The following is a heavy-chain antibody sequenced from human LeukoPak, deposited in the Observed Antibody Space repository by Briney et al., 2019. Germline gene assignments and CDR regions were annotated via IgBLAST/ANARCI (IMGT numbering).Heavy chain of an antibody. Sequence: GGSLRLSRAASGFTFSSYGMHWVRQAPGKGLEWVAVISYDGSNKYYADSVKGRFTISRDNSKNTLYLQMNSLRAEDTAVYYCAKDGIAAAGTLDYWGQGTLVTVSS. V-gene: IGHV3-30*18. J-gene: IGHJ4*02. CDR2: ISYDGSNK. CDR1: GFTFSSYG. D-gene: IGHD6-13*01. CDR3: AKDGIAAAGTLDY.